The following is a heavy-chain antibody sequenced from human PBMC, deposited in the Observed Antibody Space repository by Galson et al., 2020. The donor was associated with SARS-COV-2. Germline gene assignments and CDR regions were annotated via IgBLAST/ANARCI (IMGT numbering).Heavy chain of an antibody. J-gene: IGHJ4*02. CDR3: ARDHCSGAACYFDN. V-gene: IGHV4-30-4*08. CDR2: IYRNGNA. CDR1: GGTINSDDYY. D-gene: IGHD2-15*01. Sequence: SETLSLTCIVSGGTINSDDYYWIWIRQSPGKGLEWMGYIYRNGNAYYNPSLKSRLMISVDTSKNQFSLKLTSVSAADTAVYYCARDHCSGAACYFDNWGQGALVTVSS.